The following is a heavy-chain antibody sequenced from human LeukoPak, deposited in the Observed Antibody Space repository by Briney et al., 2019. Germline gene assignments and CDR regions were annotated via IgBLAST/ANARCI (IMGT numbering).Heavy chain of an antibody. CDR2: IYYSGST. CDR1: GGSISSYY. D-gene: IGHD2-8*02. V-gene: IGHV4-59*08. Sequence: SETLSLTCTVSGGSISSYYWSWIRQPPGKGLEWIGYIYYSGSTNYNPSLKSRVTISVDTSKNQFSLKLSSVTAADTAVYYCARLGVSGAWSPFDYWGQGTLVTVSS. CDR3: ARLGVSGAWSPFDY. J-gene: IGHJ4*02.